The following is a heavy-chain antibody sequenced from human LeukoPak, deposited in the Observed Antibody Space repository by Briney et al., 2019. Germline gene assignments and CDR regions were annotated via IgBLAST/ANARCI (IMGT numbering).Heavy chain of an antibody. V-gene: IGHV4-31*03. CDR3: ARESSRSWPHYV. CDR1: GGSISSGGYY. J-gene: IGHJ4*02. CDR2: IYYRGST. Sequence: SETLSLTCTVSGGSISSGGYYWSWIRQHPGKGLEWIGYIYYRGSTYYNPSLKSRVTISVDTSKNQFSLKLSSVTAADTAVYYCARESSRSWPHYVWGQGTLVTVSS. D-gene: IGHD3-10*02.